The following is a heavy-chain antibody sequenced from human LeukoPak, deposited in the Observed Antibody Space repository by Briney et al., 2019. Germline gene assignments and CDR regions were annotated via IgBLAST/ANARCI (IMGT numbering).Heavy chain of an antibody. V-gene: IGHV1-46*01. J-gene: IGHJ4*02. CDR3: ASASDSPTIDY. CDR1: GYTFTSYY. CDR2: INPSGGST. D-gene: IGHD3-22*01. Sequence: ASVKVSCKASGYTFTSYYMHWVRQAPGQGLEWMGIINPSGGSTSYAQKFQGRVTMTRDTSTSTVYMELNSLRSEDTAVYYCASASDSPTIDYWGQGTLVTVSS.